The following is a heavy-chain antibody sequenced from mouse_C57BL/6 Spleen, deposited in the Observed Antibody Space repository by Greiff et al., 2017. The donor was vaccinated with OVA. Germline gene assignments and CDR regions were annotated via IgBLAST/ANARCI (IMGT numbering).Heavy chain of an antibody. D-gene: IGHD2-4*01. CDR2: INPSNGGT. CDR3: ARSIYYDPSPFAY. V-gene: IGHV1-53*01. CDR1: GYTFTSYW. J-gene: IGHJ3*01. Sequence: VQLQQSGTELVKPGASVKLSCKASGYTFTSYWMRWVKQRPGQGLEWIGNINPSNGGTNYNEKFKSKATLTVDKSSSTAYMQLSSLTSEDSAVYYCARSIYYDPSPFAYWGQGTLVTVSA.